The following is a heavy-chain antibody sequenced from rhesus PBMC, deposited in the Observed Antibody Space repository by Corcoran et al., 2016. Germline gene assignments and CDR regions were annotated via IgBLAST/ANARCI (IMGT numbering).Heavy chain of an antibody. CDR3: ASSFSFDY. CDR2: IGGSIGST. V-gene: IGHV4-127*01. CDR1: GYSISSGYG. Sequence: QVQLQDSGPGLVKPSETLYLTCAGSGYSISSGYGWRWLRQPPGKGREWIGYIGGSIGSTTSNPSLKSRVTISKDPSKNQFSLKLSSVTAADTALYYCASSFSFDYWGQGVLVTVSS. J-gene: IGHJ4*01.